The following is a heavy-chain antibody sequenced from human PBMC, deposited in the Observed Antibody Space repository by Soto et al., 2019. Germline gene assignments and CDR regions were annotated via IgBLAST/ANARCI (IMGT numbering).Heavy chain of an antibody. V-gene: IGHV3-7*05. CDR3: ARVRTEIYYGMDV. Sequence: EVQLVESGGGLVQPGGSLRLSCVASGFTFRTYWMAWVRQAPEKGLEWVANIKYDESEKYYVDSVKGRFTVSRDNARNSLFVQMNSLRAEDTAVYYCARVRTEIYYGMDVWGQGTTVTVPS. J-gene: IGHJ6*02. CDR2: IKYDESEK. CDR1: GFTFRTYW.